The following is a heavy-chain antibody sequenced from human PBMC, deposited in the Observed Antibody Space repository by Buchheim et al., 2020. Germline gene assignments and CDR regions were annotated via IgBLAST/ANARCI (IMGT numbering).Heavy chain of an antibody. CDR3: ARVEWEYYWLDP. Sequence: QVQLQESGPGLVKPSETLSLTCTVSGGSINNYYWSWLRQPPGKRLEWIAYIDHRGSTNHNPSLQSRVSISVDPPKKQFSLKLSSVTAADTAVYYCARVEWEYYWLDPWGQGTL. CDR1: GGSINNYY. CDR2: IDHRGST. V-gene: IGHV4-59*01. D-gene: IGHD1-26*01. J-gene: IGHJ5*02.